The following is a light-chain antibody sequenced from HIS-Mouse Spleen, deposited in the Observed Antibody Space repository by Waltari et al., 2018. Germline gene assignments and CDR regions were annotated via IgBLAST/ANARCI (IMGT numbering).Light chain of an antibody. V-gene: IGLV1-44*01. Sequence: QSVLTQPPSASGPPGQRVTISCSASSSNLGSTTVNWYQQLPGTAPNLLIYSNNQRPSGVPDRFSGSKSGTSASLAISGLQSEDEADYYCAAWDDSLNGPVFGGGTKLTVL. CDR2: SNN. CDR1: SSNLGSTT. CDR3: AAWDDSLNGPV. J-gene: IGLJ3*02.